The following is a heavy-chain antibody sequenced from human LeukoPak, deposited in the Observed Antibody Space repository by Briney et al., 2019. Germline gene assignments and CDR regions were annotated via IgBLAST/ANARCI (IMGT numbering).Heavy chain of an antibody. V-gene: IGHV1-2*02. CDR2: INPNSGGT. Sequence: ASVKVSCKASGYTFTGYYMHWVRQAPGQGLEWMGWINPNSGGTNYAQKFQGRVTMTRDTSISTAYMELSRLRSDDTAVYYCAGIPLYYYDSSGYSPIFDYWGQGTLVTVSS. D-gene: IGHD3-22*01. J-gene: IGHJ4*02. CDR3: AGIPLYYYDSSGYSPIFDY. CDR1: GYTFTGYY.